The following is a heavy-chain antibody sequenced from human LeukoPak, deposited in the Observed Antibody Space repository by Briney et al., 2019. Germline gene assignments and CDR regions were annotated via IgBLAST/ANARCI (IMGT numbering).Heavy chain of an antibody. J-gene: IGHJ6*03. CDR2: IYHSGST. V-gene: IGHV4-38-2*02. Sequence: PSETLSLTCTVSGYSISSGYYWGWIRQPPGKGLEWIGSIYHSGSTYYNPSLKSRVTISVDTSKNQFSLKLSSVTAADTAVYYCARVSENYDILTGRHPERYYYYYYMDIWGKGTTVTVSS. CDR1: GYSISSGYY. D-gene: IGHD3-9*01. CDR3: ARVSENYDILTGRHPERYYYYYYMDI.